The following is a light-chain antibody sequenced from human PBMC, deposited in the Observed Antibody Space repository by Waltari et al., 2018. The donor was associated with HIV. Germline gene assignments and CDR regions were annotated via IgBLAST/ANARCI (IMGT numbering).Light chain of an antibody. CDR3: SSYAGSSNLV. CDR2: EAT. Sequence: QSALTQPPSASGSPGQSVIISCTGTSSDAGGYNFVSWYQQHPGKAPKLLIFEATKRPSGVPDRFSGSKSGNTASMTVSGLQAEDEADYYCSSYAGSSNLVFGGGTKLTVL. CDR1: SSDAGGYNF. J-gene: IGLJ3*02. V-gene: IGLV2-8*01.